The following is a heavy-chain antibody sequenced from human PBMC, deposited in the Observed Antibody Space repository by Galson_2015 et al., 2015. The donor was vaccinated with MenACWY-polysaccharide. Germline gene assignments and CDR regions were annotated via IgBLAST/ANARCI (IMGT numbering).Heavy chain of an antibody. Sequence: SVKVSCKASGYTFSSYDINWVRQATGQRLEWMGWMNPNSGNTGYAQKFQGRVTMTRNTSISTAYMELSSLTSEDTAVYYCARGRRDTAVAAPAAVFLDYWGQGILVTVSS. CDR2: MNPNSGNT. CDR3: ARGRRDTAVAAPAAVFLDY. V-gene: IGHV1-8*01. CDR1: GYTFSSYD. D-gene: IGHD6-19*01. J-gene: IGHJ4*02.